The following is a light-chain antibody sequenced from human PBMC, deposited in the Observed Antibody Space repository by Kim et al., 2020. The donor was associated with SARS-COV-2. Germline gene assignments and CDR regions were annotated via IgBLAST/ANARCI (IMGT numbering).Light chain of an antibody. Sequence: EIVLTQSPTTLSVSPGERATLSCRASQSVSSYLAWYQQKPGQAPRLLIYGTSSRATGIPARFSGSGSGTDFTLTISSLEPEDFAVYYCQQYSNWPRTFGQGTKVDIK. J-gene: IGKJ1*01. CDR2: GTS. CDR3: QQYSNWPRT. CDR1: QSVSSY. V-gene: IGKV3D-15*01.